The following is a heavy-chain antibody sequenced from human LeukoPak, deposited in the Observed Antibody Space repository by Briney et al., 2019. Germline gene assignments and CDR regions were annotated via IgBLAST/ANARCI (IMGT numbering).Heavy chain of an antibody. CDR2: ISAYNGNT. D-gene: IGHD2-2*01. V-gene: IGHV1-18*01. CDR1: GYTLTSYG. CDR3: ARGPIIGIVVIPAAADYYHMDV. J-gene: IGHJ6*03. Sequence: ASVKVSCKASGYTLTSYGISWVRQAPGQGLEWMGWISAYNGNTRYAQKLQGRVTMTTDSSTSTAYMELRSLRSDDTAVYYCARGPIIGIVVIPAAADYYHMDVWGKGTTVTVSS.